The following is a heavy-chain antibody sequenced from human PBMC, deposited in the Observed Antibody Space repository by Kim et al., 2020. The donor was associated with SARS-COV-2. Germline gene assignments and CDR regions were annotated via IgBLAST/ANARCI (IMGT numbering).Heavy chain of an antibody. CDR2: ISSSSSAV. CDR3: ARAERAPPFYQPLLDY. CDR1: GFTFSHYS. Sequence: GGSLRLSCAASGFTFSHYSMNWVRQAPGKGLEWVSHISSSSSAVYYADSVKGRFTISRDNAKDSLYLQLNSLRDEDTAVYYCARAERAPPFYQPLLDYWGQGTLVTVSS. V-gene: IGHV3-48*02. J-gene: IGHJ4*02. D-gene: IGHD2-2*01.